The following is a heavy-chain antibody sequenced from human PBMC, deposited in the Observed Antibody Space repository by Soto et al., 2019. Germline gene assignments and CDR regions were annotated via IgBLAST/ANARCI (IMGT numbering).Heavy chain of an antibody. CDR3: AHSPWTGTQANFDY. J-gene: IGHJ4*02. CDR2: FYWDDDK. V-gene: IGHV2-5*02. D-gene: IGHD1-1*01. Sequence: QITLEESGPTRVKPTQSLALTCTFTGFSLSTSGVGVGWVRQPPGKALECLALFYWDDDKRYSPSLQSRLTITKETTKNQMVLIMINKVPSNTTTYYCAHSPWTGTQANFDYWGQGTLVTVSS. CDR1: GFSLSTSGVG.